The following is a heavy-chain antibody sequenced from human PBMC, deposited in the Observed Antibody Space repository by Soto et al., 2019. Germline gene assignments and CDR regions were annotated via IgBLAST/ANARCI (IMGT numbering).Heavy chain of an antibody. J-gene: IGHJ4*02. CDR2: ITSDTKTI. V-gene: IGHV3-48*02. CDR3: ASSVGGNVDD. Sequence: EVQLVESGGDLVPRGGSLRLSCVASGFTFSVYSMNWVRQAPGKGLEWIAYITSDTKTIKYADSVKGRYTISRDNVKDSVYLRMNSLRDEETGGYYCASSVGGNVDDWGQGAVVTVSA. CDR1: GFTFSVYS. D-gene: IGHD1-26*01.